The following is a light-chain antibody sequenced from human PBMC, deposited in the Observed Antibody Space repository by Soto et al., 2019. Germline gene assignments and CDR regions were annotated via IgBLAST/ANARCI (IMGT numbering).Light chain of an antibody. V-gene: IGKV1-5*03. J-gene: IGKJ1*01. CDR3: QHYNSYTWT. CDR1: QSISSW. Sequence: DIPMTQSPSTLSASVGDRVTITCRASQSISSWLAWYQQKPGKAPNLLIYQAASLESGVPSRFSGSGSGTEFTLTVSRLQPDDFATYYCQHYNSYTWTFGQGTKGEIK. CDR2: QAA.